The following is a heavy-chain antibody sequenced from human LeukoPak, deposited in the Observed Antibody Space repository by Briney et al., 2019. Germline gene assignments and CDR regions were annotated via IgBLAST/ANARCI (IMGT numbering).Heavy chain of an antibody. CDR1: GFTFSSYA. CDR2: IGGSGLYA. D-gene: IGHD3-10*01. J-gene: IGHJ5*02. V-gene: IGHV3-23*01. Sequence: GGSLRLSCAASGFTFSSYAMSWVRLAPGKGLEWVSGIGGSGLYAYYADSVKGRFTISRDNSYNTLYLHMTNLRAEDTALYYCAKYVASELAPGESWGQGTPVTVSS. CDR3: AKYVASELAPGES.